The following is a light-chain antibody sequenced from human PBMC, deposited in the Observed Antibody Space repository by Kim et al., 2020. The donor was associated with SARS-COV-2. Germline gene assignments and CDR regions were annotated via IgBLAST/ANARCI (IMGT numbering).Light chain of an antibody. CDR3: QRYNSVPWT. Sequence: ASVGDRVTITWRASQGISSYLAWYQQKAGKVPKLLIYAASALQSGVPSRFRGSGSGTDFTLTISSLQPEDVATYYCQRYNSVPWTFGQGTKVDIK. J-gene: IGKJ1*01. V-gene: IGKV1-27*01. CDR2: AAS. CDR1: QGISSY.